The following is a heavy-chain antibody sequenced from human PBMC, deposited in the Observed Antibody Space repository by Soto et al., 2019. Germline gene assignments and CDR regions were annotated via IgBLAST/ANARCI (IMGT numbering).Heavy chain of an antibody. CDR2: ISGSGGST. CDR3: AKARGLLWFGPDAFDI. Sequence: SLRLSCAASGFTFSSYAMSWVRQAPGKGLEWVSAISGSGGSTYYADAVKGRFTISRDNSKNTLYLQMNSLRAEDTAVYYCAKARGLLWFGPDAFDIWGQGTMVTVSS. D-gene: IGHD3-10*01. V-gene: IGHV3-23*01. CDR1: GFTFSSYA. J-gene: IGHJ3*02.